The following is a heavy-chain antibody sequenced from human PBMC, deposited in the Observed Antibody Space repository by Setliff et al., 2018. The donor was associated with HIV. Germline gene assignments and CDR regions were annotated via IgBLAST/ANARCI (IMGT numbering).Heavy chain of an antibody. CDR2: IKQDGSEI. J-gene: IGHJ6*03. D-gene: IGHD6-19*01. CDR3: ARVTSSGGFGISGFYHMDV. CDR1: RFSFRSYW. V-gene: IGHV3-7*03. Sequence: GGSLRLSCAASRFSFRSYWMNWVRQAPGKGLAWVASIKQDGSEIYYVDSVKGRFTISRDNARGALFLQMNNLRADDTAVYHCARVTSSGGFGISGFYHMDVWGKGTTVTVSS.